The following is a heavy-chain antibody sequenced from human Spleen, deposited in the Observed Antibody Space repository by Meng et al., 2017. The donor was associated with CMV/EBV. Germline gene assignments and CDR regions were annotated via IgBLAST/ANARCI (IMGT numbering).Heavy chain of an antibody. J-gene: IGHJ4*02. D-gene: IGHD2-8*01. CDR1: GYSFTNYW. V-gene: IGHV5-51*01. CDR3: ARQISYCTTSTCPQYYFDY. CDR2: IYPGDSDT. Sequence: GESLKISCKGSGYSFTNYWIGWVRQMPGKGLEWMGIIYPGDSDTRCSPSFHGQVTISADNSISTAYLQWSSLKASDTALYYCARQISYCTTSTCPQYYFDYWGQGTLVTVS.